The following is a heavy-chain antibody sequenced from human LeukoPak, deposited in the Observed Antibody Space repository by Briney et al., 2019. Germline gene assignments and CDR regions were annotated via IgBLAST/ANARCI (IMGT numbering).Heavy chain of an antibody. Sequence: PGGSLRLSCAASGFTFSSYSMNWVRQAPGKGLEWVSSISSSSSYIYYADSVKGRFTISRDNAKNSLYLQMNSLRAEDTAVYYCARDGYSYGSPVPLDCWGRGSLGTVCS. CDR2: ISSSSSYI. D-gene: IGHD5-18*01. J-gene: IGHJ4*02. V-gene: IGHV3-21*01. CDR3: ARDGYSYGSPVPLDC. CDR1: GFTFSSYS.